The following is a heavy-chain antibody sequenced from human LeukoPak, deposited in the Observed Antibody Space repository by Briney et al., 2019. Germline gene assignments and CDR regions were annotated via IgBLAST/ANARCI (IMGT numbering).Heavy chain of an antibody. CDR2: IYYSGST. Sequence: PSETLSLTCTVSGGSISSSSYYWGWIRQPPGKGLEWIGSIYYSGSTYYNPSLKSRVTISVDTSKNQFSLKLSSVTAADTAVYYCARQTLDSSGYYYGLVTPRTPHFDYWGQGTLVTVSS. CDR1: GGSISSSSYY. D-gene: IGHD3-22*01. CDR3: ARQTLDSSGYYYGLVTPRTPHFDY. J-gene: IGHJ4*02. V-gene: IGHV4-39*01.